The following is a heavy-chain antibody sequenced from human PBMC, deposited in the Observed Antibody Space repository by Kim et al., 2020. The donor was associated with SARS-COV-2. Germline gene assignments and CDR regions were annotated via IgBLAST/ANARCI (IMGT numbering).Heavy chain of an antibody. Sequence: GESLKISCKGSGYSFTSYWIGWVRQMPGKGLEWMGIIYPGDSDTRYSPSFQVQVTISADKSISTAYLQWSSLKASDTAMFYCASPLSRAARSRDYYYGMDVWGQGTTVTGSS. CDR3: ASPLSRAARSRDYYYGMDV. J-gene: IGHJ6*02. D-gene: IGHD6-6*01. CDR2: IYPGDSDT. V-gene: IGHV5-51*01. CDR1: GYSFTSYW.